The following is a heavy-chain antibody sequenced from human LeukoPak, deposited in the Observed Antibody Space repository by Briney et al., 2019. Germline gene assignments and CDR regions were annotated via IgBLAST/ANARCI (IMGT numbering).Heavy chain of an antibody. CDR3: ARQQDKWELPFDY. D-gene: IGHD1-26*01. Sequence: GESLKISCKGSGYSFTSYWIGWVRQVPGKGLEWMGIIYPVDSDTRYSPSFQGQVTISADKSISTAYLQWSSLKASDTAMYYCARQQDKWELPFDYWGQGTLVTVSS. V-gene: IGHV5-51*01. J-gene: IGHJ4*02. CDR1: GYSFTSYW. CDR2: IYPVDSDT.